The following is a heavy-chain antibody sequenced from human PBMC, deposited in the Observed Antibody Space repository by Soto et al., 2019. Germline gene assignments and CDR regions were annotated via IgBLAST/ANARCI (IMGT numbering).Heavy chain of an antibody. CDR3: TCIFSGGYGYGFYYYGMDV. D-gene: IGHD5-18*01. CDR1: GGSFSGYY. Sequence: SETLSLTCAVYGGSFSGYYWTWIRQPPGTGLEWIGEINHSGSTNYNPSLKSRVTISVDTSKNQFSLKLSSVTAADTAVYYCTCIFSGGYGYGFYYYGMDVWGQGTTVTVSS. CDR2: INHSGST. J-gene: IGHJ6*02. V-gene: IGHV4-34*01.